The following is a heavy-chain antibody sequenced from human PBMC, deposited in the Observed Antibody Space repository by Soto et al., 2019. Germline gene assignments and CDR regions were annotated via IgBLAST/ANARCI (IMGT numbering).Heavy chain of an antibody. Sequence: GGSLRLSCAASGFTFSSYAMRWVRQAPGKGLEWVSAISSGGGSTYYADSVKGRVTISRDNSKNTLYLQMNSLRAEDTAVYYCAKDASPERFLDWLPYYYYCMDVWGQGTTVTVSS. CDR1: GFTFSSYA. J-gene: IGHJ6*02. V-gene: IGHV3-23*01. CDR2: ISSGGGST. D-gene: IGHD3-3*01. CDR3: AKDASPERFLDWLPYYYYCMDV.